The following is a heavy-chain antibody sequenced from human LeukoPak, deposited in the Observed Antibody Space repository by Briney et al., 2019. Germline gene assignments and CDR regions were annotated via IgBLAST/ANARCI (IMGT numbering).Heavy chain of an antibody. D-gene: IGHD6-6*01. V-gene: IGHV1-69*05. CDR3: ARAARPWNWFDP. CDR2: IIPIFGTA. Sequence: GASVKVSCKASGGTFSSYAISWVRQAPGQGLEWMGGIIPIFGTANYAQKFQGRVTITTDESTSTAYMELSSLRSEDAAVYYCARAARPWNWFDPWGQGTLVTVSS. CDR1: GGTFSSYA. J-gene: IGHJ5*02.